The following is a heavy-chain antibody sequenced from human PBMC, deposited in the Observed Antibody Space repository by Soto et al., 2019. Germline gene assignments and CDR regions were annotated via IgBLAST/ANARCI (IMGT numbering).Heavy chain of an antibody. J-gene: IGHJ3*02. CDR1: GGSISSYY. V-gene: IGHV4-59*08. D-gene: IGHD3-22*01. CDR2: IYYSGST. Sequence: SETLSLTCTVSGGSISSYYWSWIRQPPGKGLEWIGYIYYSGSTNYNPSLKSRVTISVDTSKNQFSLQLSSVTAADTAVYYCARHSDYDSSGYLFGPDAFDIWGQGTMVTVSS. CDR3: ARHSDYDSSGYLFGPDAFDI.